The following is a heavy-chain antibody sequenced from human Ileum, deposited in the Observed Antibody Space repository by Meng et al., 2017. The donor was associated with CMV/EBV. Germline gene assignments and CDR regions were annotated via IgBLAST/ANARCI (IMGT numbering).Heavy chain of an antibody. CDR1: GFTFSSYG. CDR3: AKDYTTGFRYGLIDS. CDR2: IRSGGSNK. J-gene: IGHJ4*02. V-gene: IGHV3-30*02. D-gene: IGHD5-18*01. Sequence: GGSLRLSCVASGFTFSSYGMHWVRQAPGKGLDWVAYIRSGGSNKYYVDSVMGRFTISRDNSKNTLYLQMDSLRAEDTAVYRCAKDYTTGFRYGLIDSWGQGTLVTVSS.